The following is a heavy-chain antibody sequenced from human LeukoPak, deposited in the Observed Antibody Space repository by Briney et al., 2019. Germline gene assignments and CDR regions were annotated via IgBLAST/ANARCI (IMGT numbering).Heavy chain of an antibody. D-gene: IGHD3-16*01. J-gene: IGHJ4*02. Sequence: GGSLRLSCAASGFTFSSYIMSWVRQAPGKGLEWVSLIGGSGDSTYYADSVKGRFTISRDNSKNTLYLRRNSLRAADTAVYSCAKEGPGGGGYFDDWGQGTLVTVAS. CDR1: GFTFSSYI. CDR3: AKEGPGGGGYFDD. CDR2: IGGSGDST. V-gene: IGHV3-23*01.